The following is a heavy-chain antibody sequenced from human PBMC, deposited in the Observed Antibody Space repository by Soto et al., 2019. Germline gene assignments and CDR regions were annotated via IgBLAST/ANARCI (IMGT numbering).Heavy chain of an antibody. J-gene: IGHJ6*02. D-gene: IGHD5-18*01. CDR1: GDSFTSYG. CDR3: GRCRTYSYAMDV. V-gene: IGHV1-18*01. CDR2: ISPYNGRT. Sequence: ASVKVSWKTSGDSFTSYGIGWVRQVPGQGPEWMGWISPYNGRTNYAQSVKGRVVMTTGISTNTVYLELRSLRSDDSAIYYCGRCRTYSYAMDVRG.